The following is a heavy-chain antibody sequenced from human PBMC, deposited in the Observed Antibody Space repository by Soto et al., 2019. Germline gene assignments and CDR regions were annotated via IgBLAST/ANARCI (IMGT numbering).Heavy chain of an antibody. CDR3: AKGGDYVWGSYG. CDR2: ISASGGNT. J-gene: IGHJ4*02. D-gene: IGHD3-16*01. V-gene: IGHV3-23*01. Sequence: EVQLLESGGDLVQPGGSLRLSCAASGFTFSSYAMSWVRQAPGKGLEWVSAISASGGNTYYADSVKGRFTISRDNSKNTLSLQMNSLRAEDRAVYYCAKGGDYVWGSYGWGQGTLVTVSS. CDR1: GFTFSSYA.